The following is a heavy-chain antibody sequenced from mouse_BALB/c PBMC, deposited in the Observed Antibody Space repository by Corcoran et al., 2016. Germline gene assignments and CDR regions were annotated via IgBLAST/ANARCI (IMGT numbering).Heavy chain of an antibody. Sequence: QIQLVQSGPELKKPGETVKISCKASGYTFTNYGLNWVKQAPGKGLKWMGWINTYTGEPTYADDFKGRFAFSLETSASTAYLQINNLKNEDTATYVCARDRAWFAYWGQEALVTVSA. V-gene: IGHV9-3-1*01. CDR1: GYTFTNYG. CDR2: INTYTGEP. CDR3: ARDRAWFAY. D-gene: IGHD3-1*01. J-gene: IGHJ3*01.